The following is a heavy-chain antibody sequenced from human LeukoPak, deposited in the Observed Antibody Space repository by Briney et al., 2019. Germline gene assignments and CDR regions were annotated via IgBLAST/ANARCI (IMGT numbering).Heavy chain of an antibody. Sequence: PGGSLRLSCAASGFTFSSYSMNWVRQAPGKGLEWVAVIWYDGSNKYYADSVKGRFTISRDNSKNTLYLQMNSLRAEDTAVYYCARDRHYYDSSGSHYYFDYWGQGTLVTVSS. CDR2: IWYDGSNK. CDR1: GFTFSSYS. J-gene: IGHJ4*02. CDR3: ARDRHYYDSSGSHYYFDY. D-gene: IGHD3-22*01. V-gene: IGHV3-33*08.